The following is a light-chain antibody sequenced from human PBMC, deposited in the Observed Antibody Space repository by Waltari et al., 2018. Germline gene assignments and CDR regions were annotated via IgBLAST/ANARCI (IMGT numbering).Light chain of an antibody. CDR3: QSFDIRLSGGVV. Sequence: QSVLTQPPSMSGAPGQKVTISCTGSSPNIGAGNDVHWYQVFPGTPPKLLIFVNNNRPSGVPDRFSDSKSDTSASLAIGGLQAEDEADYYCQSFDIRLSGGVVFGGGTKVTVL. CDR1: SPNIGAGND. V-gene: IGLV1-40*01. J-gene: IGLJ3*02. CDR2: VNN.